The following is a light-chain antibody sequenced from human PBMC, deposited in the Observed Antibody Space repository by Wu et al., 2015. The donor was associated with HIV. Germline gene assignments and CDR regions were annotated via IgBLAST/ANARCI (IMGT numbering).Light chain of an antibody. J-gene: IGKJ1*01. Sequence: IVMTQSPATLSVSPGERATLSCRASQSVRSDLAWYQQKPGQAPRLLIYSASTRATDIPARFSGSGSGTDFTLTISSMQSEDFVVYYCQQYNNYMWTFGQGTKVEIK. CDR2: SAS. CDR1: QSVRSD. CDR3: QQYNNYMWT. V-gene: IGKV3-15*01.